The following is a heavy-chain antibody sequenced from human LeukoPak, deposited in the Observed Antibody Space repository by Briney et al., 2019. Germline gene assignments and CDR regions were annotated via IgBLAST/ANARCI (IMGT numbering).Heavy chain of an antibody. V-gene: IGHV3-30-3*01. Sequence: GGSLRLSCAASGFTFSSYAMTWVRQAPGKGLEWVAVISYDGSNKYYADSVKGRFTISRDNSKNTLYLQMNSLRAEDTAVYYCARDLRYFDWLLSDYYGMDVWGQGTTVTVSS. CDR2: ISYDGSNK. D-gene: IGHD3-9*01. CDR3: ARDLRYFDWLLSDYYGMDV. J-gene: IGHJ6*02. CDR1: GFTFSSYA.